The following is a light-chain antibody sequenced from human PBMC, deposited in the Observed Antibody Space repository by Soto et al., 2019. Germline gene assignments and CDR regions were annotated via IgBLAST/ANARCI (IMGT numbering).Light chain of an antibody. V-gene: IGKV3-20*01. Sequence: EIGVTQSPGTLSLSPGERDTLSCRASQSGSSSYLAWYRQKPGQAPRLLIYGASSRVTGIPDRFTGSWSGKVFTLTIANPAVEDCAGYYCQEYGSASPMYTFGRGPKLEIK. CDR1: QSGSSSY. J-gene: IGKJ2*01. CDR2: GAS. CDR3: QEYGSASPMYT.